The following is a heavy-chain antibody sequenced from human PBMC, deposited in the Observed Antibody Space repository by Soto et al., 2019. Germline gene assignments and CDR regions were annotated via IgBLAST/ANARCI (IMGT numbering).Heavy chain of an antibody. CDR3: ARGPYSGYDLDAYFDY. CDR1: GGTFSSYT. Sequence: SVKVSCKASGGTFSSYTISWVRQAPGQGLEWMGRIIPTLGIANYAQKFQGRVTITADKSTSTAYMELSSLRSEDTAVYYCARGPYSGYDLDAYFDYWGQGTLVTVSS. D-gene: IGHD5-12*01. V-gene: IGHV1-69*02. CDR2: IIPTLGIA. J-gene: IGHJ4*02.